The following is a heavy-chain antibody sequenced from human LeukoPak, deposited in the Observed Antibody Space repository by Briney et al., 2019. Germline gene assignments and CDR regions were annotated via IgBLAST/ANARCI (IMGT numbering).Heavy chain of an antibody. J-gene: IGHJ3*02. CDR2: ISGDGGST. CDR3: AKGKDYYDSSGYYCNAFDI. V-gene: IGHV3-43*02. Sequence: GGSLRLSCAASGFTFDDYAMHWVRQAPGKGLEWVSLISGDGGSTYYADSVKGRFTISRDNSKNSLYLQMNSLRTEDTALYYCAKGKDYYDSSGYYCNAFDIWGQGTMVTVSS. CDR1: GFTFDDYA. D-gene: IGHD3-22*01.